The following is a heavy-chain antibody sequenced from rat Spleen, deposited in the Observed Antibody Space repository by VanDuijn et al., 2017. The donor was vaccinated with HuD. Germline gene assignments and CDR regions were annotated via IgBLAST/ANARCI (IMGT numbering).Heavy chain of an antibody. V-gene: IGHV5-25*01. D-gene: IGHD4-1*01. CDR3: TRGGWSYWYFDF. J-gene: IGHJ1*01. CDR1: GFTFSNYY. Sequence: EVQLVESGGGLVQPGRSMKLSCAALGFTFSNYYMAWVRQAPTKGLEWVASISTGGGNTYYPDSVKGRFTISRDNAQNTLYLQMNSLRSEDTATYYCTRGGWSYWYFDFWGPGTMVTVSS. CDR2: ISTGGGNT.